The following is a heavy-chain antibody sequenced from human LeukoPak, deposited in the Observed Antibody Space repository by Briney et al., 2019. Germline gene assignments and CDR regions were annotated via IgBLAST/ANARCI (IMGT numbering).Heavy chain of an antibody. CDR3: ARTTSLTASGYDY. V-gene: IGHV1-8*03. CDR2: MNPYSGDR. Sequence: ASVKVSCKTSGYTFTSYHINWVRQATGRGLEWMGWMNPYSGDRGYAQKFQGRVSITSDTSISTAYMELSSLRSEDTAVYFCARTTSLTASGYDYWGQGTLVTVSS. D-gene: IGHD4-17*01. J-gene: IGHJ4*02. CDR1: GYTFTSYH.